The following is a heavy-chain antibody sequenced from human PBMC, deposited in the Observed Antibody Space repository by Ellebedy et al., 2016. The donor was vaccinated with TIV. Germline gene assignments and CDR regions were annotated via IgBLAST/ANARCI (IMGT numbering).Heavy chain of an antibody. CDR3: ARAEWRLPYDSSGYAFDV. CDR1: GYTFTSNG. J-gene: IGHJ3*01. CDR2: ISGYNGTT. V-gene: IGHV1-18*01. Sequence: AASVKVSCKSSGYTFTSNGVSWVRQAPGQGLEWMGWISGYNGTTIYAQKLQGRITMITDTSTSTGYLVLRNLRSDDTAIYYCARAEWRLPYDSSGYAFDVWGQGTMVTVSS. D-gene: IGHD3-22*01.